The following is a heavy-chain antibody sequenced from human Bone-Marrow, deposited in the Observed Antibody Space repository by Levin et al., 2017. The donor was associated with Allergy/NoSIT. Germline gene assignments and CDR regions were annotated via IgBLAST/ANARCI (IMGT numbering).Heavy chain of an antibody. Sequence: QRGESLKISCAASGFTFSSYWMHWVRQAPGKGLVWVSRINSDGSSTSYADSVKGRFTISRDNAKNTLFLQMTSLRAEDTAVYYCVGSVGAHIESDYWGQGTLVTVSS. CDR1: GFTFSSYW. V-gene: IGHV3-74*01. J-gene: IGHJ4*02. D-gene: IGHD1-26*01. CDR3: VGSVGAHIESDY. CDR2: INSDGSST.